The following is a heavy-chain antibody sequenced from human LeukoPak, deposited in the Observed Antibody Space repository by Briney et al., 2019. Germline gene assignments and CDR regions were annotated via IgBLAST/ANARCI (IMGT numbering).Heavy chain of an antibody. CDR3: ARVRYYDILTGKVDAFDI. D-gene: IGHD3-9*01. Sequence: ASVKVSCKASGYTFTSYYMHWVRQAPGQGLEWMGIINPGGGSTSYAQKFQGRVTMTRDMSTSTVYMELSSLRSEDTAVYYCARVRYYDILTGKVDAFDIWGQGTMVTVSS. V-gene: IGHV1-46*01. CDR1: GYTFTSYY. CDR2: INPGGGST. J-gene: IGHJ3*02.